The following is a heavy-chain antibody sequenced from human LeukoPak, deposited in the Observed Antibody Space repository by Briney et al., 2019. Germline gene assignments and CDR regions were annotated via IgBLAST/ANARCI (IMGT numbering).Heavy chain of an antibody. CDR2: ISYDGSNK. J-gene: IGHJ4*02. CDR3: ARDVANYFDY. Sequence: GGSLRLSCAASGFTFSSYAMHWVRQAPVKGLEWVAVISYDGSNKYYADSVKGRFTISRDNSKNTLYLQMNSLRAEDTAVYYCARDVANYFDYWGQGTLVTVSS. V-gene: IGHV3-30*01. D-gene: IGHD2-21*01. CDR1: GFTFSSYA.